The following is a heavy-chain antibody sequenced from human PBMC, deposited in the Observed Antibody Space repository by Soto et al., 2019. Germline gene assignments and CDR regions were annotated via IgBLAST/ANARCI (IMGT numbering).Heavy chain of an antibody. CDR3: AKDGNVYTSGWYAPSLDY. CDR2: LAYEGSNE. D-gene: IGHD6-19*01. Sequence: QVQLGESAGGEVQPGRALRLSCAASGFAFGSYGMHWVRRAPGKGLEWVAVLAYEGSNEYYADSVKGRFTISSDNSKNTLDLQMNSLRADDTAVYYCAKDGNVYTSGWYAPSLDYWGQGTLITVSS. V-gene: IGHV3-30*18. CDR1: GFAFGSYG. J-gene: IGHJ4*02.